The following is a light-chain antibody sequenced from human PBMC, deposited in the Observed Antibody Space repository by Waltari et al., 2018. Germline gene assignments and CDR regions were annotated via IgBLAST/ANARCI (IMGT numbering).Light chain of an antibody. Sequence: EIVLTLSPGTLSLSPGQRATLSCRASQTVRTTYLAWYQQKPGQAPTLVIYGASSRAAGLPDRLSGSGSGTDFSLTISSLEPEDFAVYYCQQYDISPLTFGGGTKVEIK. CDR2: GAS. CDR3: QQYDISPLT. J-gene: IGKJ4*01. CDR1: QTVRTTY. V-gene: IGKV3-20*01.